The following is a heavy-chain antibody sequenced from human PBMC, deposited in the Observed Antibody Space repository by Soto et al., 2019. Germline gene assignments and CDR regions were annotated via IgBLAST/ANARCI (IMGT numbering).Heavy chain of an antibody. D-gene: IGHD5-12*01. CDR1: GFPFSNAW. CDR2: IKSKTDGGTT. J-gene: IGHJ4*02. Sequence: GGSLIVSFAASGFPFSNAWMSWVRQAPWKCLEWVGRIKSKTDGGTTDYASPVKGRFTISRDDSKNTLYLQMNSLKTEDTAVYYGTTDYAVAPGYYFDYWGQGNLVTVSS. CDR3: TTDYAVAPGYYFDY. V-gene: IGHV3-15*01.